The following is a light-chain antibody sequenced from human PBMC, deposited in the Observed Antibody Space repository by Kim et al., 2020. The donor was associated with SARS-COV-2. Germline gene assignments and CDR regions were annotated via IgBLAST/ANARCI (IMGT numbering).Light chain of an antibody. CDR2: QDN. J-gene: IGLJ2*01. CDR3: CSYTNTNTWI. Sequence: GQSVTISCTGTSRDVGKYDRVSWYQQYPGKAPRLIIYQDNNRPSGVSNRFSGSKSGNTASLTISGLQAEDEADYYCCSYTNTNTWIFGGGTQLTVL. V-gene: IGLV2-14*02. CDR1: SRDVGKYDR.